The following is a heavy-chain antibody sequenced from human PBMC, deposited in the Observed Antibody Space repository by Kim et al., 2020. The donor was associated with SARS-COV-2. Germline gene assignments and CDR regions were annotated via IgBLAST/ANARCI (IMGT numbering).Heavy chain of an antibody. Sequence: SETLSLTCAVSGGSISSSNWWSWVRQPPGKGLEWIGEIYHSGSTNYNPSLKSRVTISVDKSKNQFSLKLSSVTAADTAVYYCARDPTGEQQLVLHYFDYWGQGTLVTVSS. CDR1: GGSISSSNW. CDR3: ARDPTGEQQLVLHYFDY. V-gene: IGHV4-4*02. D-gene: IGHD6-13*01. CDR2: IYHSGST. J-gene: IGHJ4*02.